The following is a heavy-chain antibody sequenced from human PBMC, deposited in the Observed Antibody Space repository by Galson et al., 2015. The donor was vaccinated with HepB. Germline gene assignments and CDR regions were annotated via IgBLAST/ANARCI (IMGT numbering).Heavy chain of an antibody. CDR2: INPDKGNT. J-gene: IGHJ3*02. D-gene: IGHD3-9*01. V-gene: IGHV1-18*01. Sequence: SVKVSCKASGYTFNSYGISWMRQAPGQGLEWMGWINPDKGNTNYAQKIQGRITMTTDTSTSTAYMELRSLRSDDTAVYYCARFASDNAFHIWGQGTMVTVSS. CDR3: ARFASDNAFHI. CDR1: GYTFNSYG.